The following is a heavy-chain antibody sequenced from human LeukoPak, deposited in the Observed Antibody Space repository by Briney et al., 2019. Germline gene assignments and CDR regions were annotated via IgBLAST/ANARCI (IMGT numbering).Heavy chain of an antibody. D-gene: IGHD6-19*01. CDR1: GFTFSNYW. Sequence: GGSLRLSCAASGFTFSNYWMSWVRQAPGKGLEGGADIKQDGSEKYYADSLKGRFTISRDNAKNSLYLQMNSLRAEDTAVYYCASGQGLGYWGQGTLVTVSS. J-gene: IGHJ4*02. CDR3: ASGQGLGY. CDR2: IKQDGSEK. V-gene: IGHV3-7*03.